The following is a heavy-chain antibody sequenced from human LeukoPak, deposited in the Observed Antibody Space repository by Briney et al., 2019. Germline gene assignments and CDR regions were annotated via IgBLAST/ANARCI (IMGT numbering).Heavy chain of an antibody. Sequence: PSQTLSLTCTVSGGSISSGGYYWSWIRQHPGKGLEWIGYIYYSGSTYYNPSLKSRVTISVDTSKNQFSLKLSSVTAADTAVYYCARSGSRTLAGMDVWGQGTTVTVSS. CDR1: GGSISSGGYY. J-gene: IGHJ6*02. V-gene: IGHV4-31*03. CDR2: IYYSGST. CDR3: ARSGSRTLAGMDV. D-gene: IGHD5/OR15-5a*01.